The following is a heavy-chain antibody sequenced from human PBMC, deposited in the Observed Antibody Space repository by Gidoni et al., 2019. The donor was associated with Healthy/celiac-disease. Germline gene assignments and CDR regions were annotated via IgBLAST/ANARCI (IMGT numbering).Heavy chain of an antibody. CDR3: ARGEPGGVTTYYYYDGMDV. CDR1: GGTFSSYT. D-gene: IGHD4-17*01. J-gene: IGHJ6*02. Sequence: QVQLVQSGAEVKKPGSSVKVSCKASGGTFSSYTISWVRQAPGQGLEWMGRIIPILGIANYAQKFQGRVTITADKSTSTAYMELSSLRSEDTAVYYCARGEPGGVTTYYYYDGMDVWGQGTTVTVSS. CDR2: IIPILGIA. V-gene: IGHV1-69*02.